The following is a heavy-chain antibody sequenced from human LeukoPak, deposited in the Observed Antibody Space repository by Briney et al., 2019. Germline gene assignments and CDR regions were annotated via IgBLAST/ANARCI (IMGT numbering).Heavy chain of an antibody. V-gene: IGHV3-23*01. CDR3: AKKDSSTWYDY. D-gene: IGHD6-13*01. CDR2: ISDNGGST. J-gene: IGHJ4*02. CDR1: GFTFSCYA. Sequence: PGGSLRLSCAASGFTFSCYAMGWVRQAPGKGLEWVSTISDNGGSTYYADSVTGRFTISRDNSKNTLYLQMNSLRAEDTAIYFCAKKDSSTWYDYWGQGTLVTVSS.